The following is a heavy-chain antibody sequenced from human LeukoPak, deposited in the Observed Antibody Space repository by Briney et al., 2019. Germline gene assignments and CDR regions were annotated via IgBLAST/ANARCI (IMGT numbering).Heavy chain of an antibody. CDR1: GFTFSSYA. D-gene: IGHD6-13*01. CDR3: ARGHLAAAGLGVFDY. Sequence: TGGSLRLSCTASGFTFSSYAMSWVRQAPGKGLEWVSSISSTSSYIYYADSVKGRFTISRDNAKNSLYLQMNSLRAEDTAVYHCARGHLAAAGLGVFDYWGQGTLVTVSS. V-gene: IGHV3-21*01. CDR2: ISSTSSYI. J-gene: IGHJ4*02.